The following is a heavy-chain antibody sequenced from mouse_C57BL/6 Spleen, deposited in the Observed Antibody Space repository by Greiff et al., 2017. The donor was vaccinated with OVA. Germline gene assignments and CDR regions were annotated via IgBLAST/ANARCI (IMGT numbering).Heavy chain of an antibody. D-gene: IGHD2-2*01. CDR1: GYTFTSYW. CDR2: IYPGSGST. V-gene: IGHV1-55*01. CDR3: ARRDGYDRYAMDY. J-gene: IGHJ4*01. Sequence: VQLQQPGAELVKPGASVKMSCKASGYTFTSYWITWVKQRPGQGLEWIGDIYPGSGSTNYNEKFKSKATLTVDTSSSTAYMQLSSLTSEDSAVYYCARRDGYDRYAMDYWGKGTSVTVSS.